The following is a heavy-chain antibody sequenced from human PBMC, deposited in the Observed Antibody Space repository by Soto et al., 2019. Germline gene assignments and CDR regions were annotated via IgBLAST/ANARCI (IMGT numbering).Heavy chain of an antibody. CDR2: INSDGSST. CDR3: AKMEGIIYYDFWSGPESNPFFYGMEV. CDR1: GFTFSTNW. Sequence: PGGSLRLSCAASGFTFSTNWMHWVRQAPGKGLVWVSRINSDGSSTNYADSVKGRFTISRDNSKNTLYLQMNSLRADDTAVYYCAKMEGIIYYDFWSGPESNPFFYGMEVWGQETMVILSS. J-gene: IGHJ6*02. D-gene: IGHD3-3*01. V-gene: IGHV3-74*01.